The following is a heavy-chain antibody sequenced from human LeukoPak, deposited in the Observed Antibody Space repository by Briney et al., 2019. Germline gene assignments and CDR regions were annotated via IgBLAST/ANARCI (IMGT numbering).Heavy chain of an antibody. CDR2: ISGSGGDT. V-gene: IGHV3-23*01. D-gene: IGHD6-19*01. CDR3: VKDSVVVAGLVNYFDY. Sequence: GGSLRLSCTASGFTFSSYAMSWVRQAPRKGLEWVSAISGSGGDTFYTDSVKGRFTISRDNSKNTLYLQMKGLRAEDTAVYYCVKDSVVVAGLVNYFDYWGQGTLVTVSS. CDR1: GFTFSSYA. J-gene: IGHJ4*02.